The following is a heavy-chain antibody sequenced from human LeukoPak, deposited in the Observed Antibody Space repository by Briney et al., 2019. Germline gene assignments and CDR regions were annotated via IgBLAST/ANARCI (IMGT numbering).Heavy chain of an antibody. CDR2: IYCSGST. J-gene: IGHJ4*02. CDR3: SREGTAMVTDY. Sequence: PSETLSLTCTVSGDSISSYYWSWIRQPPGKGLEWIGYIYCSGSTNYNPSLKSRVTISVDTSKNQFSLKLSSVTAADTAVYYCSREGTAMVTDYWGQGTLVTVSS. V-gene: IGHV4-59*01. CDR1: GDSISSYY. D-gene: IGHD5-18*01.